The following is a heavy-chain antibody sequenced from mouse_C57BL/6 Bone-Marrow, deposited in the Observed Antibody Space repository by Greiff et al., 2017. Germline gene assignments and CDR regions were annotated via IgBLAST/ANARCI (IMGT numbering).Heavy chain of an antibody. J-gene: IGHJ4*01. Sequence: EVMLVESGGGLVQPGGSLSLSCAASGFTFTDYYMSWVRQPPGKALEWLGFIRNKANGYTTAYSASVKGRFTISRDNSQSILYLQMNALRAEDSATYYCARYHTPLITTMDYWGQGTSVTVSS. V-gene: IGHV7-3*01. CDR3: ARYHTPLITTMDY. CDR1: GFTFTDYY. D-gene: IGHD1-1*01. CDR2: IRNKANGYTT.